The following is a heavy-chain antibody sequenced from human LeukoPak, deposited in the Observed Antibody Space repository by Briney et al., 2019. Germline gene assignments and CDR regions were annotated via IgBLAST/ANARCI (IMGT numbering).Heavy chain of an antibody. CDR1: GYSISSGYY. Sequence: SETLSLTRTVSGYSISSGYYWGWIRQPPGKGLEWIGSIYHSGSIYYNPSLKSRVTISVDTSKNQFSLKLSSVTAADTAVYYCAREGADYGDYDGDYWGQGTLVTVSS. CDR3: AREGADYGDYDGDY. CDR2: IYHSGSI. J-gene: IGHJ4*02. D-gene: IGHD4-17*01. V-gene: IGHV4-38-2*02.